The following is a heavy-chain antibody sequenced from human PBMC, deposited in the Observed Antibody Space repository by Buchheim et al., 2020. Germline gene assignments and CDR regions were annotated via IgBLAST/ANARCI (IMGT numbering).Heavy chain of an antibody. Sequence: VQLVESGGGLVQPGRSLRLSCAASGFTFSSYGMHWVRQAPGKGLEWVAVIWYDGSNKYYADSVKGRFTISRDNSKNTLYLQMNSLRAEDTAVYYCARDYYGSGTYYHEIWFDPWGQGTL. V-gene: IGHV3-33*01. CDR3: ARDYYGSGTYYHEIWFDP. J-gene: IGHJ5*02. CDR2: IWYDGSNK. CDR1: GFTFSSYG. D-gene: IGHD3-10*01.